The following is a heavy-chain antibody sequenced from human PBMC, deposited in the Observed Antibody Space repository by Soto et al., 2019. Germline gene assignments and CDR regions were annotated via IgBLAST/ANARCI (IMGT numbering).Heavy chain of an antibody. Sequence: PSETLSLTCAVYGGSFSGYYWSWIRQPPGKGLEWIGEINHSGSTNYNPSLKSRVTISVDTSKNQFSLKLSSVTAADTAVYYCARLTVTGYYMDVWGQGTTVTVSS. CDR1: GGSFSGYY. CDR2: INHSGST. D-gene: IGHD4-4*01. CDR3: ARLTVTGYYMDV. J-gene: IGHJ6*03. V-gene: IGHV4-34*01.